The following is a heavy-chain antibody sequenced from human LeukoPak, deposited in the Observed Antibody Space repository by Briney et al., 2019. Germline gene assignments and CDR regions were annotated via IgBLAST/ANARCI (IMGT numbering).Heavy chain of an antibody. D-gene: IGHD5-18*01. CDR3: ARALGYSYGYKLDY. V-gene: IGHV4-34*01. CDR1: GGSFSGYY. J-gene: IGHJ4*02. CDR2: INHSGST. Sequence: PSGTLSLTCAVYGGSFSGYYWSWIRQPPGKGLEWIGEINHSGSTNYNPSLKSRVTISVDTSKNQFSLKLSSVTAADTPVYYCARALGYSYGYKLDYWGQGTLVTVSS.